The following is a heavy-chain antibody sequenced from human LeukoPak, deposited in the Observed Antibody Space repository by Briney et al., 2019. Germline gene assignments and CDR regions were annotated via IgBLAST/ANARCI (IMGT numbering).Heavy chain of an antibody. Sequence: SETLSLTCAVYGGSFSGYYWSWIRQPPGKGLEWIGEINDSGSTNYNPSLKSRVTISVDTSKNQFSLKLSSVTAADTAVYYCARVTRGSSVDYWGQGTLVTVSS. CDR3: ARVTRGSSVDY. CDR2: INDSGST. V-gene: IGHV4-34*01. D-gene: IGHD1-26*01. CDR1: GGSFSGYY. J-gene: IGHJ4*02.